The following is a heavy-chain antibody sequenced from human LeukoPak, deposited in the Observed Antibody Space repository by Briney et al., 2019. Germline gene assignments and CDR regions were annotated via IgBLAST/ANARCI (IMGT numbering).Heavy chain of an antibody. V-gene: IGHV1-46*01. J-gene: IGHJ4*02. CDR1: GYTFTSYY. CDR3: ARDNIWFGELLWDY. D-gene: IGHD3-10*01. Sequence: ASVKVSCKASGYTFTSYYKHWVRQAPGQGLEWMGIINPSGGSTSYAQKFQGRVTMTRDTSTRTVYMELSSLSSEDTAVYYCARDNIWFGELLWDYWGQGTLVTVSS. CDR2: INPSGGST.